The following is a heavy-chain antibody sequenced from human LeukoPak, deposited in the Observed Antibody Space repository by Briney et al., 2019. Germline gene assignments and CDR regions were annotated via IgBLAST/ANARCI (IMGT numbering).Heavy chain of an antibody. CDR3: AKDLRIVVVVAATTGPNYDY. J-gene: IGHJ4*02. CDR1: GFTFSSYA. Sequence: GGSLRLSCAASGFTFSSYAMHWVRQAPGKGLEYVSAISSNGGSTYYANSVKGRFTISRDNSKNTLYLQMNSLRAEDTAVYYCAKDLRIVVVVAATTGPNYDYWGQGTLVTVSS. CDR2: ISSNGGST. D-gene: IGHD2-15*01. V-gene: IGHV3-64*01.